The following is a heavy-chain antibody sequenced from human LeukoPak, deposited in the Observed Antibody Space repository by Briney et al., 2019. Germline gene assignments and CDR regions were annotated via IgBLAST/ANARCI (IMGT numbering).Heavy chain of an antibody. CDR2: IYYSGST. CDR1: GGSISIYY. J-gene: IGHJ3*02. Sequence: PSETLSLTCTVSGGSISIYYWSWIRQPPGKGLEWIGYIYYSGSTNYNPSLKSRVTISVDTSKNQFSLKLSSVTAADTAVYYCANSGYDFGAFDIWGQGTMVTVSS. CDR3: ANSGYDFGAFDI. D-gene: IGHD5-12*01. V-gene: IGHV4-59*08.